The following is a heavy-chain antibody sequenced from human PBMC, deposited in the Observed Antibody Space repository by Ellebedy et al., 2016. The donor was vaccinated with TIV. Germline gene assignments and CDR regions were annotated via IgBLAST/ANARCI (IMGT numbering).Heavy chain of an antibody. V-gene: IGHV1-2*02. Sequence: AASVKVSCKASGYTFSGYYIYWVRQAPGQGLEWMGWINPNSGGTNYAQKFQGRVTMTRDTSISTAYMELRSLRSDDTAVYYCASVDEYSSPGDYWGQGTLAIVSS. CDR1: GYTFSGYY. CDR3: ASVDEYSSPGDY. CDR2: INPNSGGT. J-gene: IGHJ4*02. D-gene: IGHD5-18*01.